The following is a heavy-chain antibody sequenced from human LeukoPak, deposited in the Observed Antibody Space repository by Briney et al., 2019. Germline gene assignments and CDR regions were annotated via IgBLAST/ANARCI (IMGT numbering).Heavy chain of an antibody. D-gene: IGHD3-22*01. J-gene: IGHJ3*01. CDR3: AREPQGDSSGYDAFDV. V-gene: IGHV3-66*01. Sequence: GGSLRLSCAASGFTVSSNYMSWVRQAPGKGLEWVSVIYSGGSTYYADSVKGRFTLSRDSSKNTLFLQMNSLRAEDTAVYYCAREPQGDSSGYDAFDVWGQGTLVTVSP. CDR2: IYSGGST. CDR1: GFTVSSNY.